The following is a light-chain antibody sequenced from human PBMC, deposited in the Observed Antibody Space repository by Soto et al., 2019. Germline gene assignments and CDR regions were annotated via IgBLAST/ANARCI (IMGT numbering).Light chain of an antibody. CDR1: QSVGRY. CDR2: EAS. Sequence: EIVLTQSPATLSLSPVERVTLSCRASQSVGRYLAWYQQKTGQAPRLLIYEASSRATGIPARFSGGGSGTDFTLSISSLEPEDFAVYYCQQYGSSPLTFGQGTRLEIK. CDR3: QQYGSSPLT. V-gene: IGKV3-11*01. J-gene: IGKJ5*01.